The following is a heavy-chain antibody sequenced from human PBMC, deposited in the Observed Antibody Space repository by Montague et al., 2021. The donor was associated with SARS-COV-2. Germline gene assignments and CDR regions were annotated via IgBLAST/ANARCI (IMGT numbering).Heavy chain of an antibody. D-gene: IGHD4-17*01. J-gene: IGHJ5*02. CDR2: IYWDDDE. V-gene: IGHV2-5*02. Sequence: PALVKPTQTLTLTCTFSGFSLNTSGEGVGWVRQPPGKALEWLALIYWDDDERYSPSLKSRSTISKDTTKNEVVLTVANMDPVDTATYYCARYGDYGSWFDPWGQGTLVTVSS. CDR3: ARYGDYGSWFDP. CDR1: GFSLNTSGEG.